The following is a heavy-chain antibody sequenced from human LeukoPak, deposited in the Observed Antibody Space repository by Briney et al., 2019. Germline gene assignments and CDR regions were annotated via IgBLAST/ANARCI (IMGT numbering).Heavy chain of an antibody. D-gene: IGHD4-17*01. CDR1: GFTVSSNY. CDR2: IYSGGST. J-gene: IGHJ6*03. Sequence: PGGSLRLSCAAFGFTVSSNYMSWVRQAPGKGLEWVSVIYSGGSTYYADSVKGRFTISRDNSKNTLYLQMNSLRAEDTAVYYCARLNFRNYGAYYYYYMDVWGKGTTVTVSS. CDR3: ARLNFRNYGAYYYYYMDV. V-gene: IGHV3-66*02.